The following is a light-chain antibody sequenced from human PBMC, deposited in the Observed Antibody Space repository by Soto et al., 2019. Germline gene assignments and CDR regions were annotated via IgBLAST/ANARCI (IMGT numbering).Light chain of an antibody. Sequence: LSPGERATLSCRASQSVSSSYLAWYQQKPGQAPRLLIYGASSRATGIPDRFSGSGSGTDFTLTISRLEPEDFAVYCGQEYGSSLTFGGGNKV. CDR1: QSVSSSY. CDR2: GAS. CDR3: QEYGSSLT. J-gene: IGKJ4*01. V-gene: IGKV3-20*01.